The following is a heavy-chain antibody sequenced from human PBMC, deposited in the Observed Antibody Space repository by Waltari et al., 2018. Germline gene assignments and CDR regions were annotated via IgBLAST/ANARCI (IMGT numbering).Heavy chain of an antibody. CDR1: GFPLSAPY. CDR2: TRNKAKSYTT. CDR3: ARASGGYEPIDY. J-gene: IGHJ4*02. V-gene: IGHV3-72*01. D-gene: IGHD2-15*01. Sequence: EVQLVGSGGGLVQPGGSLRLSCAASGFPLSAPYLDWVGQAPRKGLEWVGRTRNKAKSYTTEYAASVKGRFTISRDDSKNSLYLQMNSLRTEDTAVYYCARASGGYEPIDYWGQGTLVTVSS.